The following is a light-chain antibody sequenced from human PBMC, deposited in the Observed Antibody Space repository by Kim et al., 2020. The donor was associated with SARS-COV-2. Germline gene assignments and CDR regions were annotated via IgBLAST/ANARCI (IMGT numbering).Light chain of an antibody. CDR1: QDISND. CDR3: LQHSTYPFT. CDR2: GAS. J-gene: IGKJ5*01. Sequence: SVGDRVTITCRASQDISNDLAWYQQNPGRAPKLLIYGASSLQSGVPSRFSGSGSGTEFTLTISSVQPEDFATYFCLQHSTYPFTFGQGTRLEIK. V-gene: IGKV1-17*01.